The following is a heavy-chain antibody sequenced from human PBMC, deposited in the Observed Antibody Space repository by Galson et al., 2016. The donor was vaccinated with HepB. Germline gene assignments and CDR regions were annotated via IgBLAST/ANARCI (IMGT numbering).Heavy chain of an antibody. CDR2: THRTGAA. Sequence: ATLSLTCGVSGDSFTSPHWWTWVRQSPGRGLEWIGETHRTGAANYNPSLRGRVSVSLDKSRNPFSLTLNSVTAADTAIYYCARLRTAIVGATWNYYGMDVWGRGTTVTVSS. CDR1: GDSFTSPHW. J-gene: IGHJ6*02. V-gene: IGHV4-4*02. D-gene: IGHD3-3*01. CDR3: ARLRTAIVGATWNYYGMDV.